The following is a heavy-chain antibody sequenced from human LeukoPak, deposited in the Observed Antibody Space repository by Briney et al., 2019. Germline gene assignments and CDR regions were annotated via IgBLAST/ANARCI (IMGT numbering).Heavy chain of an antibody. V-gene: IGHV1-2*02. J-gene: IGHJ6*03. CDR1: GYTFTGYY. CDR2: INPNSGGT. D-gene: IGHD6-19*01. CDR3: ARGVAGSYYYYYMDV. Sequence: GASVKVSCKASGYTFTGYYMHWVRQVPGQGLEWMGWINPNSGGTNYAQKLQGRVTMTTDTSTSTAYMELRSLRSDDTAVYYCARGVAGSYYYYYMDVWGKGTTVTISS.